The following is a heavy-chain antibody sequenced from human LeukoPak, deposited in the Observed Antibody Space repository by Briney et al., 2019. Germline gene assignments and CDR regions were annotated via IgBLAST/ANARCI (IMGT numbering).Heavy chain of an antibody. Sequence: SETLSLTCTVSGGSISSSSYYWGWIRQPPGKGLEWIGSIYYSGSTYYNPSLKSRVTISVDTSKNQFSLKLSSVTAADTALYYCARNRFYFELTDAFDIWGQGTMVTISS. CDR2: IYYSGST. CDR3: ARNRFYFELTDAFDI. D-gene: IGHD3-9*01. CDR1: GGSISSSSYY. V-gene: IGHV4-39*07. J-gene: IGHJ3*02.